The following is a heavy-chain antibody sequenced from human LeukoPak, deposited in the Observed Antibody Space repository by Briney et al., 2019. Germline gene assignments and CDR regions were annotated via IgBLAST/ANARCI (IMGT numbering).Heavy chain of an antibody. J-gene: IGHJ4*02. CDR3: ARDLNRYYYDSSGCLDY. CDR1: GYTFTSYG. CDR2: ISAYNGNI. D-gene: IGHD3-22*01. V-gene: IGHV1-18*01. Sequence: ASVKVSCTASGYTFTSYGISWVRQAPGQGLEWMGWISAYNGNIKYAQKLQGRVTMTTDTSTSTAYMELRSLRSDDTAVYYCARDLNRYYYDSSGCLDYWGQGTLVTVSS.